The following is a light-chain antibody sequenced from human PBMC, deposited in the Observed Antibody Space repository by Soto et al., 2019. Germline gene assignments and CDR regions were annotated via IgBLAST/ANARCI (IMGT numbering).Light chain of an antibody. V-gene: IGKV3D-20*02. CDR2: GAS. J-gene: IGKJ1*01. Sequence: PGERATLSCRASQSLRSDSLAWYQHKPGQAPRVVIYGASTRATGIPDRFSGSGSGTDFTLTISSLEPEDFAVYYCQQRSNWPWTFGQGTKVDIK. CDR1: QSLRSDS. CDR3: QQRSNWPWT.